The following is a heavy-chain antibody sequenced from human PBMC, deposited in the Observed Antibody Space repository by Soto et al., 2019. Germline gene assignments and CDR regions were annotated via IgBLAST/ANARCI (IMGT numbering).Heavy chain of an antibody. CDR3: ARDFKLGTAPAFDI. D-gene: IGHD2-8*02. V-gene: IGHV3-21*01. CDR2: ISSSSYI. J-gene: IGHJ3*02. CDR1: GFTFSSYS. Sequence: GGSLRLSCAASGFTFSSYSMNWVRQAPGKGLEWVSSISSSSYIYYADSVKGRFTISRDNAKNSLYLQMNSLRAEDTAVYYCARDFKLGTAPAFDIWGQGTMVTVSS.